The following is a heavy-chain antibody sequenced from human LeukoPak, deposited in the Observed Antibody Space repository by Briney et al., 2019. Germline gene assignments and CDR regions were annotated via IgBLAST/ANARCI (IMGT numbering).Heavy chain of an antibody. D-gene: IGHD3-10*01. CDR3: AREKGYMVRGKLGY. V-gene: IGHV4-34*01. Sequence: PSETLSLTCAVYGGSFSGYYWSWIRQPPGKGLEWIGSIYHSGSTYYNPSLKSRVTISVDTSKNQFSLELSSVTAADTAVYYCAREKGYMVRGKLGYWGQGTLVTVSS. J-gene: IGHJ4*02. CDR1: GGSFSGYY. CDR2: IYHSGST.